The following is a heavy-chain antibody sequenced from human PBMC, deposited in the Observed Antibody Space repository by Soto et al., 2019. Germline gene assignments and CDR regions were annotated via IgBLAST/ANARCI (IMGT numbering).Heavy chain of an antibody. CDR1: GFTFSSYA. CDR2: ISGSGGST. D-gene: IGHD3-3*01. CDR3: ANTPPSVRFLEWLGFDY. Sequence: GGSLRLSCAASGFTFSSYAMSWVRQAPGKGLEWVSAISGSGGSTYYADSVKGRFTISRDNSKNTLYLQMNSLRAEDTAVYYCANTPPSVRFLEWLGFDYWGQGTLVTVSS. J-gene: IGHJ4*02. V-gene: IGHV3-23*01.